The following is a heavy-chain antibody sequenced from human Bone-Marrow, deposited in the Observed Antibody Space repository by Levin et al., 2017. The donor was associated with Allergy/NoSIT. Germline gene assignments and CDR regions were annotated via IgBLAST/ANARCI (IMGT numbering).Heavy chain of an antibody. V-gene: IGHV3-49*04. J-gene: IGHJ3*02. CDR1: GFSFADYP. D-gene: IGHD3-22*01. Sequence: PGGSLRLSCTTSGFSFADYPMNWVRQAPGKGLQWVGFIRSKFYGTREYAASVKGRFTISRDDSRGIAYLQMNSLKIEDTAVYYCARDPYYDTSGYYSGAFDIWGQGTMVTVSS. CDR2: IRSKFYGTR. CDR3: ARDPYYDTSGYYSGAFDI.